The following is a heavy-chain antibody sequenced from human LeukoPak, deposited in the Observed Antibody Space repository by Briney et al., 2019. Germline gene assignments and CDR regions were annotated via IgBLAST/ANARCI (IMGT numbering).Heavy chain of an antibody. CDR1: GFTFDDYG. V-gene: IGHV3-20*04. J-gene: IGHJ6*03. Sequence: PGGSLRLSCAASGFTFDDYGMSWVRQAPGKGLEWVSGINWNGGSKEYADSVKGRFTISRDNAKNSLYLQMNSLRAEDTALYYCARASSHYYYYYMDVWGKGTTVTVSS. CDR3: ARASSHYYYYYMDV. CDR2: INWNGGSK.